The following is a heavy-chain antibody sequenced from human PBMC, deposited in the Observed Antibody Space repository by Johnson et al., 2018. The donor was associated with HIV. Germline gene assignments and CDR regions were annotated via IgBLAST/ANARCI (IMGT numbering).Heavy chain of an antibody. CDR3: AKDTYTAMGGYAFDI. D-gene: IGHD5-18*01. Sequence: VQLLESGGGLVQPGRSLRLSCAASGFTFDDYAMHWVRQAPGKGLEWVSGISWNSGSIGYADSVKGRFTISRDNAKNSLYLQMNSLRAEDTALYYCAKDTYTAMGGYAFDIWGQGTMVTVSS. CDR2: ISWNSGSI. J-gene: IGHJ3*02. CDR1: GFTFDDYA. V-gene: IGHV3-9*01.